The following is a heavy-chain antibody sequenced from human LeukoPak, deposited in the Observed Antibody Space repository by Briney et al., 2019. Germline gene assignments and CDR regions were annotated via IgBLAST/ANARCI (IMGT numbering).Heavy chain of an antibody. Sequence: KSGGSLRLSCAASGFTISSYEMNWVRQAPGKGLEWVSYISSSGSTIYYADSVKGRFTISRDNAKNSLYLQMNSLRAEDTAVYYCASSSRDAFDIWGQGTMVAVSS. CDR2: ISSSGSTI. D-gene: IGHD6-6*01. CDR1: GFTISSYE. CDR3: ASSSRDAFDI. J-gene: IGHJ3*02. V-gene: IGHV3-48*03.